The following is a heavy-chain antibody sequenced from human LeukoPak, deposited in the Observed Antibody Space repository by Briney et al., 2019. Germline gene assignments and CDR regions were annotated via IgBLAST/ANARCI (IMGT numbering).Heavy chain of an antibody. CDR2: ITSTSRTI. J-gene: IGHJ4*02. D-gene: IGHD3-16*01. CDR3: ARDFPDNALFGL. V-gene: IGHV3-69-1*02. Sequence: PGRSLRLSCEVSGFTSTDYSMHWVRQAPGKGLEWVSSITSTSRTIFSADSVEGRFTVSRDNAKNTVSLEMNSLRTEDAAIYYCARDFPDNALFGLWGQGTLVSVSS. CDR1: GFTSTDYS.